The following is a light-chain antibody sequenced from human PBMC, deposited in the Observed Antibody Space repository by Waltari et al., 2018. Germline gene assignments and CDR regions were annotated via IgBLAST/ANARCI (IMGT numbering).Light chain of an antibody. CDR2: DAS. CDR1: QSVSSY. V-gene: IGKV3-11*01. Sequence: EIVLTQSPATLSLSPGERATLSCRASQSVSSYLAWYQQKPGQAPRLLIYDASNRATGIPARFSGSGSGTASSLTISSLEPEDFAVYYCQQRSNWLTFGGGTKVEIK. J-gene: IGKJ4*01. CDR3: QQRSNWLT.